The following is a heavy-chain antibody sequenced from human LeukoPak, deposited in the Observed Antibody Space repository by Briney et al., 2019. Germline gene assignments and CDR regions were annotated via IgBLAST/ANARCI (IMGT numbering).Heavy chain of an antibody. CDR1: GFTFSSYA. CDR3: VKGPPSSGFH. Sequence: GASLRLSCAASGFTFSSYAMSWVRQAPGKGLEWVAAISGSGGSTYYADSVKGRFTISRDTSKNTLYLQMNSLRAEDTAVYYCVKGPPSSGFHWGQGTVVTVSS. V-gene: IGHV3-23*01. CDR2: ISGSGGST. D-gene: IGHD6-19*01. J-gene: IGHJ4*02.